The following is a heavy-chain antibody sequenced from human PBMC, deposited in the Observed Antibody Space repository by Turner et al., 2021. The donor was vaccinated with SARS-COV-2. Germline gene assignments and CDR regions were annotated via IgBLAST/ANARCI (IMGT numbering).Heavy chain of an antibody. J-gene: IGHJ4*02. D-gene: IGHD3-10*01. CDR2: SYYSGSN. V-gene: IGHV4-39*01. CDR3: ARLVRRAEYYFDY. CDR1: GCPISSSCHY. Sequence: LQLQESGPRLVKPSEALSLPFPVPGCPISSSCHYWGWLSQPPGRGMEWIGHSYYSGSNYYNPSFKSRVTISVDTSKNQFSLKLSSVTAAETAVYYCARLVRRAEYYFDYWGQGTLVTVSS.